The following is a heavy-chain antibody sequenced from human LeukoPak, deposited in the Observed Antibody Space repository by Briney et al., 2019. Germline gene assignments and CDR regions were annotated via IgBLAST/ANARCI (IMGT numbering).Heavy chain of an antibody. CDR1: GFTFSSYA. CDR2: ISGSGGST. J-gene: IGHJ4*02. D-gene: IGHD3-22*01. CDR3: AKDHRPGPFNYDSSGPPIDY. V-gene: IGHV3-23*01. Sequence: GGSLRLSCAASGFTFSSYAMSWVRQAPGKGLEWVSAISGSGGSTYYADSVKGRFTISRDNSKNTLYLKMNSLRAEDTAVYYCAKDHRPGPFNYDSSGPPIDYWGQGTLVTVSS.